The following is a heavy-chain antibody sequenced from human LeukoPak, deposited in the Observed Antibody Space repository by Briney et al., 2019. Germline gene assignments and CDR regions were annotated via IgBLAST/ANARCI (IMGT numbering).Heavy chain of an antibody. V-gene: IGHV5-51*01. J-gene: IGHJ6*03. CDR2: IYVGDSDT. D-gene: IGHD3-16*01. Sequence: GESLKISCKGSGNSFTTHWIGWVRQQPGKGLEWMGIIYVGDSDTRYRPAFQGQVTISADKSISTAYLQWSSLKASDTAMYYCARLASVSWGLSPRYMDVWGKGTTVTVSS. CDR1: GNSFTTHW. CDR3: ARLASVSWGLSPRYMDV.